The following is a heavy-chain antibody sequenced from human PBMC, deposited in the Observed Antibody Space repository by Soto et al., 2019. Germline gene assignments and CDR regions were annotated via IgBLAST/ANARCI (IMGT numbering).Heavy chain of an antibody. D-gene: IGHD2-21*02. J-gene: IGHJ4*02. V-gene: IGHV3-23*01. CDR2: ISGSGGST. CDR3: AKDGVVGIVVVTASY. CDR1: GFTFSDYA. Sequence: GGSLRLSCAASGFTFSDYAMSWVRQAPGKGLEWVSAISGSGGSTYYADSVKGRFTISRDNSKNTLYLQMNSLRAEDTAVYYCAKDGVVGIVVVTASYWGQGTLVTVSS.